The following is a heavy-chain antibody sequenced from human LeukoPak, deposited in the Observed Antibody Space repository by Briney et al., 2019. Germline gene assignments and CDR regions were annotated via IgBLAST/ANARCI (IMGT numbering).Heavy chain of an antibody. D-gene: IGHD3-3*01. CDR1: GGSFSGYY. Sequence: PSETLSLTCAVYGGSFSGYYWSWIRQPPGKGLEWIGEINHSGSTNYNPSLKSRVTISVDTSKNQFSLKLSSVTAADTAVCYCARGRAPIFGVVNNFDYWGQGTLVTVSS. CDR3: ARGRAPIFGVVNNFDY. V-gene: IGHV4-34*01. J-gene: IGHJ4*02. CDR2: INHSGST.